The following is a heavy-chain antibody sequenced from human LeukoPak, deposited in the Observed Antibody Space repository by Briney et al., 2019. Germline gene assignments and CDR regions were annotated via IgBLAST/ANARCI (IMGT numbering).Heavy chain of an antibody. CDR3: ARDFSYSSRGDFDY. D-gene: IGHD6-13*01. J-gene: IGHJ4*02. V-gene: IGHV3-48*04. Sequence: GGSLRLSCAASGFTFSSYSMNWVRQAPGKGLEWVSYISSSSSTIYYADSVKGRFTISRDNAKNSLYLQMNSLRAEDTAVHYCARDFSYSSRGDFDYWGQGTLVTVSS. CDR1: GFTFSSYS. CDR2: ISSSSSTI.